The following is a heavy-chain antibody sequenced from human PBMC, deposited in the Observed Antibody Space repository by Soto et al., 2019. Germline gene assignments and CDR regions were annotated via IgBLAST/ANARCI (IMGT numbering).Heavy chain of an antibody. CDR3: AADLTGPRSSSWSNVA. Sequence: GASVKVSCKASGFTFTSSAVQWVRQARGQRLEWIGWIVVGSGNTNYAQKFQERVTITRDMSTSTAYMELSSLRSEDTAVYYCAADLTGPRSSSWSNVAWGQGTLVTVSS. D-gene: IGHD6-13*01. J-gene: IGHJ5*02. V-gene: IGHV1-58*01. CDR1: GFTFTSSA. CDR2: IVVGSGNT.